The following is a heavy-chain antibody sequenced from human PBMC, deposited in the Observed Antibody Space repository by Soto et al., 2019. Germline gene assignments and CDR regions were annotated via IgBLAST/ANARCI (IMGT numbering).Heavy chain of an antibody. J-gene: IGHJ4*02. V-gene: IGHV4-30-2*03. CDR2: IYHSGST. CDR3: ARHWITMVRGACHFDY. Sequence: ASETLSLTCAVSGGSISSGGYSWSWIRQPPGKGLEWIGYIYHSGSTYYNPSLKSRVTMSVDPSKNQFSLKLISVTAADTAVYYCARHWITMVRGACHFDYWGQGTLVTVSS. CDR1: GGSISSGGYS. D-gene: IGHD3-10*01.